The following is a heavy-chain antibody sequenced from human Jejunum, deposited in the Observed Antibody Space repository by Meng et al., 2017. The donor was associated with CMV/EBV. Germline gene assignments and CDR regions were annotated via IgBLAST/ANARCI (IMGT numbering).Heavy chain of an antibody. CDR1: DYTSSTHA. CDR3: ARKLRGGGWFDP. D-gene: IGHD3-16*01. J-gene: IGHJ5*02. CDR2: ISPYNGNT. V-gene: IGHV1-18*01. Sequence: QVPLVQSGAEVKKPGASVKVSCKASDYTSSTHAISWVRQAPGQGLEWMGWISPYNGNTKYAQNLQGRVTLTTDISTSTAYMELRSLRSDDTAVYYCARKLRGGGWFDPWGQGTLVTVSS.